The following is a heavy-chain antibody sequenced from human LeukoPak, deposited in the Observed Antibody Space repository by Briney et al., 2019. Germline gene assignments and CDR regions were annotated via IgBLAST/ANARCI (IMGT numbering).Heavy chain of an antibody. Sequence: SETLSLTCTVSGGSISSSSYYWGWTRQPPGKGLEWIGSIFYRGSTYYNPSLRSRVTISVDTSKNQFSLKLSSVTAADTAVYYCARLVAAGTRAFDYWGQGTLVTVSS. CDR1: GGSISSSSYY. CDR3: ARLVAAGTRAFDY. CDR2: IFYRGST. D-gene: IGHD6-13*01. J-gene: IGHJ4*02. V-gene: IGHV4-39*01.